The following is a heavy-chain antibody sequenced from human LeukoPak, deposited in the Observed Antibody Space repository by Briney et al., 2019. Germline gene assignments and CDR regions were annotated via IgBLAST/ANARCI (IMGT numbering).Heavy chain of an antibody. D-gene: IGHD1-7*01. J-gene: IGHJ4*02. CDR3: ARGNLYYFDY. CDR1: GFTSNTYS. CDR2: ISGRTGAT. Sequence: GGSLRLSCTASGFTSNTYSMIWVRQAPGKGLEWVSTISGRTGATFYAVAVRGRFTISRDKSKNTLYLQMNSLRVEDTAVYYCARGNLYYFDYWGQGTLVTVSS. V-gene: IGHV3-23*01.